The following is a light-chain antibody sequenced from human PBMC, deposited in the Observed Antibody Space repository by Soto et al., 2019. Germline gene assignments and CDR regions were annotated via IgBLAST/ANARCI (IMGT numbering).Light chain of an antibody. CDR1: QGFSTW. V-gene: IGKV1D-12*01. Sequence: DIQMTQSPSSVSASVGDRVTITCRASQGFSTWLAWYQQKPGKAPKLLIYAASRLQSGVPSRFSGSGSWTEFTLNIRRLQPEDFGTYYWQQAKRFPWTFGQGTKVDIK. CDR2: AAS. J-gene: IGKJ1*01. CDR3: QQAKRFPWT.